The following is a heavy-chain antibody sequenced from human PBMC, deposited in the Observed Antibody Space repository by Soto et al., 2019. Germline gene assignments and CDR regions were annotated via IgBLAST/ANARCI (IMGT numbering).Heavy chain of an antibody. V-gene: IGHV4-34*01. CDR2: INHSGST. CDR3: ARGANIVVVPAALTLGARTYYWFDP. J-gene: IGHJ5*02. D-gene: IGHD2-2*01. Sequence: PSETLCLTCAVYGGSFSGDYWSWIRQPPGKGLEWFGEINHSGSTNYNPSLKSRVTISVDTSKNQFSLKLSSVTAADTAVYYCARGANIVVVPAALTLGARTYYWFDPWGQGTLVT. CDR1: GGSFSGDY.